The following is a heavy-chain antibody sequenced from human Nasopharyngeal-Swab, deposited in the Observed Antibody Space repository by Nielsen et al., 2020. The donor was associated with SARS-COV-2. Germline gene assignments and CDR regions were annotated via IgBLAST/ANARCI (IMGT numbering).Heavy chain of an antibody. Sequence: SETLSLTCSVSGASISSSSYYWGWIRQPPGKGLEWIGTIYYSGSTYYNPSLKSRVTISVDTSKNQFSLKLSSVTAADTAVYYCARAQRYCSGGSCYFSSSYYFDYWGQGTLVTVSS. V-gene: IGHV4-39*07. CDR1: GASISSSSYY. D-gene: IGHD2-15*01. CDR2: IYYSGST. CDR3: ARAQRYCSGGSCYFSSSYYFDY. J-gene: IGHJ4*02.